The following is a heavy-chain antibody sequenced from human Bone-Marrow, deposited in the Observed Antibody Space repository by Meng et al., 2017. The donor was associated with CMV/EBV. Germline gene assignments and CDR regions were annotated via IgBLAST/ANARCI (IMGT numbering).Heavy chain of an antibody. V-gene: IGHV1-69*05. CDR1: GGTFSRYA. Sequence: SVKVSCKASGGTFSRYASSWVRQAPGQGLEWMGGIIPIFGTANYAQKFQGRVTITTDESTSTAYMELSSLRSEDTAVYYCARQSPWRLTRPAYYYYYGMDVWGQGTTVTVSS. CDR3: ARQSPWRLTRPAYYYYYGMDV. J-gene: IGHJ6*02. CDR2: IIPIFGTA. D-gene: IGHD2-21*02.